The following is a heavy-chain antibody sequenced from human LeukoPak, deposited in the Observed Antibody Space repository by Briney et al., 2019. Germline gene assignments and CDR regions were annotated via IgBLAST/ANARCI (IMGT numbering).Heavy chain of an antibody. Sequence: SQTLSLTCTVSGGSISSGGYYWSWIRQPPGKGLEWIGYIYHSGSTYYNPSLKSRVTISVDRSKNQFSLKLSSVTAADTAVYYCARDSLAYCSSTSCLPYFDYWGQGTLVTVSS. CDR2: IYHSGST. CDR1: GGSISSGGYY. CDR3: ARDSLAYCSSTSCLPYFDY. V-gene: IGHV4-30-2*01. D-gene: IGHD2-2*01. J-gene: IGHJ4*02.